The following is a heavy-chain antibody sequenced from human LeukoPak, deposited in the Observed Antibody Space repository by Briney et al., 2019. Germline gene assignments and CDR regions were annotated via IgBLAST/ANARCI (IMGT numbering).Heavy chain of an antibody. CDR1: GLTLSSYW. J-gene: IGHJ3*02. V-gene: IGHV3-74*01. Sequence: GSLRLSCAGSGLTLSSYWMQWVRQAPGKGLVWVSRINGDGSITNYADSVKGRFTISRDNAKNTLFLQMDSLRDGDTAVYYCARAGLGAFDIWGQGTMVTVSS. CDR2: INGDGSIT. CDR3: ARAGLGAFDI.